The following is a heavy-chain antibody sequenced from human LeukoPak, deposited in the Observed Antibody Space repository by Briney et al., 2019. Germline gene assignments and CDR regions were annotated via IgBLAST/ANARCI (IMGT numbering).Heavy chain of an antibody. CDR2: ISGSGGST. CDR1: GFTFSTFA. V-gene: IGHV3-23*01. J-gene: IGHJ3*02. CDR3: AKGFVTDSSGYYAVFAFDI. Sequence: GGSLRLSCAASGFTFSTFAMSWVRQAPGKGLEWVSTISGSGGSTYYADSVKGRFTISRDNSTNTLYLQMNSLRAEDTAVYYCAKGFVTDSSGYYAVFAFDIWGQGTMVTVSS. D-gene: IGHD3-22*01.